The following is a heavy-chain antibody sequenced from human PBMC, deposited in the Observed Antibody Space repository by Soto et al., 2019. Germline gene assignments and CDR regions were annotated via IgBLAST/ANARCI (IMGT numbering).Heavy chain of an antibody. J-gene: IGHJ4*02. CDR1: GGSISSYY. D-gene: IGHD4-17*01. Sequence: SETLSLTCTVSGGSISSYYWSWIRQPPGKGLEWIGYIYYSGSTNYNPSLKSRVTISVDTSKNQFSLKLSSVTAADTAVYYCARSYGDYGYYFDYWGQGTLVTVSS. CDR2: IYYSGST. V-gene: IGHV4-59*08. CDR3: ARSYGDYGYYFDY.